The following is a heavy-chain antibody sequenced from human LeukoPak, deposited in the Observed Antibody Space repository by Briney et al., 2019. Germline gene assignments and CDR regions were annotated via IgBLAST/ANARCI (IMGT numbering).Heavy chain of an antibody. CDR3: VRASSGPPVRGVSWAWFDP. J-gene: IGHJ5*02. CDR2: IKPDGSEK. V-gene: IGHV3-7*05. CDR1: GWTFSRYS. D-gene: IGHD3-10*01. Sequence: GGSLRLSCAASGWTFSRYSMNWVGQAPGKGLEWVANIKPDGSEKYYVDSAKGRFTISRDNAKNSLYLQMNNLRAEETAVYYCVRASSGPPVRGVSWAWFDPWGQGTLVSVSS.